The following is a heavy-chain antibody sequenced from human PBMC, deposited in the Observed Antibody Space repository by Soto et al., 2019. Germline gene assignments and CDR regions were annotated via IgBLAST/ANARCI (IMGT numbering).Heavy chain of an antibody. CDR3: AKGGGNLSGTRIADRVHYYCMDV. CDR2: ISYDGSNK. V-gene: IGHV3-30*18. D-gene: IGHD6-6*01. CDR1: GFTFSSYG. Sequence: QVQLVESGGGVVQPGRSLRLSCAASGFTFSSYGMHWVRQAPGKGLEWVAVISYDGSNKYYADSVKGRFTISRVNSKNKLYLDMNSVSAEDTAGYYCAKGGGNLSGTRIADRVHYYCMDVWGQGTTVTVSS. J-gene: IGHJ6*02.